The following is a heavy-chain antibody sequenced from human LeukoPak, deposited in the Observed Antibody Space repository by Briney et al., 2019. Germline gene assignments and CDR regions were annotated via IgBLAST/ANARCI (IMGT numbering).Heavy chain of an antibody. CDR3: ARGGSYYDILTGYHHYYYYYMDV. CDR1: GFTFSSYA. CDR2: IKQDGSEK. V-gene: IGHV3-7*01. D-gene: IGHD3-9*01. J-gene: IGHJ6*03. Sequence: GGSLRLSCAASGFTFSSYAMSWVRQAPGKGLEWVANIKQDGSEKYYVDSVKGRFTISRDNAKNSLYLQMNSLRAEDTAVYYCARGGSYYDILTGYHHYYYYYMDVWGKGTTVTVSS.